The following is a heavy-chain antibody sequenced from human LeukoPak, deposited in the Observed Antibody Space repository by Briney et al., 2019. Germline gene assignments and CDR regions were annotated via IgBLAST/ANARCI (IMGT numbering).Heavy chain of an antibody. CDR3: ARVPLRFLEPFDY. Sequence: SETLSLTCAVYGGSVSGYYWSWIRQPPEKGLEWIGEISHRGRTHYTPSLQSRVSMSVDTSKNQFALYLNSVTAADTAVYYCARVPLRFLEPFDYWGQGILVTVSS. V-gene: IGHV4-34*01. D-gene: IGHD3-3*01. CDR2: ISHRGRT. CDR1: GGSVSGYY. J-gene: IGHJ4*02.